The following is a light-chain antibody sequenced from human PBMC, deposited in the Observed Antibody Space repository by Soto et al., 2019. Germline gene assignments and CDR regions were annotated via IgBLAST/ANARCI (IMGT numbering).Light chain of an antibody. CDR1: SGHSSYA. CDR3: QTWVTGYVV. V-gene: IGLV4-69*01. Sequence: QSVLTQSPSASASLGASVKLTCTLSSGHSSYAIAWHQQQPEKGPRYLMKLNSDGSHSKGDGIPDRFSGSSSGAARYLTISSLQSEDEADYYCQTWVTGYVVFGGGTKLTVL. J-gene: IGLJ2*01. CDR2: LNSDGSH.